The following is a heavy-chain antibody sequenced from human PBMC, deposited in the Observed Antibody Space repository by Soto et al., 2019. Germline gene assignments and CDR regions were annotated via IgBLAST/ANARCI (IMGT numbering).Heavy chain of an antibody. J-gene: IGHJ4*02. D-gene: IGHD1-1*01. V-gene: IGHV1-2*02. Sequence: ASVKVSCKASGYTFSDYYIHWVRQAPGQGLEWMGWINPNSGGTKYAPKFQGGATMTRDTSITTAYMELSRLRSGDTAVYYCAREPATAKPEGVDFWGQGTLVTVSS. CDR1: GYTFSDYY. CDR2: INPNSGGT. CDR3: AREPATAKPEGVDF.